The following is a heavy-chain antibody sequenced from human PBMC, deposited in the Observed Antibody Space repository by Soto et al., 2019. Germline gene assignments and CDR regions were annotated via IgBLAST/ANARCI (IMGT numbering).Heavy chain of an antibody. V-gene: IGHV3-21*01. D-gene: IGHD4-4*01. Sequence: GGSLRLSCAASGFTFSTYSMNWVRQSPGKGLEWVSSISGSGNYTHYADFLRGRFTISRDNAKTSLYLQMNSLGAEDTAVYYCAREGINNYNEYYFDSWGQGTVVTVSS. CDR2: ISGSGNYT. CDR3: AREGINNYNEYYFDS. CDR1: GFTFSTYS. J-gene: IGHJ4*02.